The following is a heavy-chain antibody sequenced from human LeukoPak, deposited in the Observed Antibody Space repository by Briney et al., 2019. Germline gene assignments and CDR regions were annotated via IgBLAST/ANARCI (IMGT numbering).Heavy chain of an antibody. V-gene: IGHV1-18*01. CDR1: GYTFTTYG. D-gene: IGHD2-15*01. Sequence: ASVKVSCKASGYTFTTYGISWVRQAPGQRLEWMGWISVYNGHTKYAQKLQDRVTMTTDTSTNTAYMELRSLRSDDTAVYYCARFCSGGGCYHNWFAPWGQGPRVTVSS. J-gene: IGHJ5*02. CDR2: ISVYNGHT. CDR3: ARFCSGGGCYHNWFAP.